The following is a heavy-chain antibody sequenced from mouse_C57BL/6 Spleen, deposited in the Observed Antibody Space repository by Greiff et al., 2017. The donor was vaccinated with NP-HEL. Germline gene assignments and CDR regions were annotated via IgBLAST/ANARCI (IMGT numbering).Heavy chain of an antibody. D-gene: IGHD2-5*01. Sequence: EVQGVESGGGLVQPKGSLKLSCAASGFTFNTYAMHWVRQAPGKGLEWVARIRSKSSNYAKYYADSVKDRFTISRDDSQSMLYLQMNNLKTEDTAVYYCVRDSNYLGAMDYWGQGTSVTVSS. CDR1: GFTFNTYA. CDR3: VRDSNYLGAMDY. J-gene: IGHJ4*01. V-gene: IGHV10-3*01. CDR2: IRSKSSNYAK.